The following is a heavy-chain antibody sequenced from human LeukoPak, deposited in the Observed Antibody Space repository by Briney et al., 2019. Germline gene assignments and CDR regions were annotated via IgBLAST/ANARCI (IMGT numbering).Heavy chain of an antibody. CDR1: GGSISSYY. CDR2: IYYNGGT. Sequence: SETLSLTCSVSGGSISSYYWSWIRQSPGRGLEWIGYIYYNGGTNYNPSLKSRDTISVDTSKNQFSLRLSSVTAADTAVYFCARIAVSGYSSSWYDYWGQGTLVTVSS. J-gene: IGHJ4*02. D-gene: IGHD6-13*01. V-gene: IGHV4-59*01. CDR3: ARIAVSGYSSSWYDY.